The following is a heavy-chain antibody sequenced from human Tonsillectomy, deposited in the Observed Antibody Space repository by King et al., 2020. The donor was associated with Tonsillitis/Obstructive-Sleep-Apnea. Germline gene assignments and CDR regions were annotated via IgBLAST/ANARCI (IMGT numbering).Heavy chain of an antibody. D-gene: IGHD5-18*01. J-gene: IGHJ4*02. Sequence: VQLQQWGAGLLKPSETLSLTCAVYGGSFSGYYWSWIRQPPWKGLEWIGEINHSGRPKYNPSLKSRVTISIDTSKNQFSLKLSSVTAADTAVYYCARQGDHSYALFAYWGQGTLVTVSS. CDR2: INHSGRP. CDR1: GGSFSGYY. V-gene: IGHV4-34*01. CDR3: ARQGDHSYALFAY.